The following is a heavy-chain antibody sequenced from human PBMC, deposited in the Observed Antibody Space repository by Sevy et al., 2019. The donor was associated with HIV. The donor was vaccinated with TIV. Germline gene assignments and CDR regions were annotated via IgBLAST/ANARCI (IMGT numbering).Heavy chain of an antibody. J-gene: IGHJ3*02. D-gene: IGHD3-22*01. Sequence: GGSLRLSCAASGFTFSSYGMHWVRQAPGKGLEWVAVISYDGSNKYYADSVKGRFTISRDNSKNTLYLQMNSLRAEETAVYYCAKDYYDSSGWFDAFDIWGQGTMVTVSS. V-gene: IGHV3-30*18. CDR2: ISYDGSNK. CDR3: AKDYYDSSGWFDAFDI. CDR1: GFTFSSYG.